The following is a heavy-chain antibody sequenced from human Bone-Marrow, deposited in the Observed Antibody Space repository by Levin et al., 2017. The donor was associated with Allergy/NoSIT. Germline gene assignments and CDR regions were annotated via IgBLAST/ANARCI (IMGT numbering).Heavy chain of an antibody. CDR2: INPKSGDT. Sequence: GESLKISCKASGYTFTGYYMHWVRQAPGQGLEWMGWINPKSGDTKYAQKLQGRVTMTRDTSISTAYMELSSLRSDDTAVYFCAREEAYCSGATCYSGWFDSWGQGTLVTVSS. CDR3: AREEAYCSGATCYSGWFDS. J-gene: IGHJ5*01. V-gene: IGHV1-2*02. CDR1: GYTFTGYY. D-gene: IGHD2-15*01.